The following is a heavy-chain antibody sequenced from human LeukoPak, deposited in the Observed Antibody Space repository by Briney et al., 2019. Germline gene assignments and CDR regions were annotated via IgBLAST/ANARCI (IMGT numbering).Heavy chain of an antibody. CDR2: IYYSGST. D-gene: IGHD6-19*01. J-gene: IGHJ1*01. CDR1: GGSISSYY. CDR3: ARAVAVAGTGHFQH. V-gene: IGHV4-59*01. Sequence: SEILSLTCTVSGGSISSYYWSWIRQPPGKGLEWIGYIYYSGSTNYNPSLKSRVTISVDTSKNQFSLKLSSVTAADTAVYYCARAVAVAGTGHFQHWGQGTLVTVSS.